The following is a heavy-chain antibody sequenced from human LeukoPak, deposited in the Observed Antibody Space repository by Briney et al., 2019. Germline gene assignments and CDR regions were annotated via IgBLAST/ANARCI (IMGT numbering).Heavy chain of an antibody. CDR3: ARDHYGGYDLDY. CDR1: GFTVSSNY. CDR2: IYSGGST. J-gene: IGHJ4*02. Sequence: PGGSLRLSCAASGFTVSSNYLSWVRQAPGKGLEWVSLIYSGGSTFYADSVKGRFTISRDNSKNTLYLQMDSLRAEDTAVYYCARDHYGGYDLDYWGQGTLVTVSS. V-gene: IGHV3-53*01. D-gene: IGHD5-12*01.